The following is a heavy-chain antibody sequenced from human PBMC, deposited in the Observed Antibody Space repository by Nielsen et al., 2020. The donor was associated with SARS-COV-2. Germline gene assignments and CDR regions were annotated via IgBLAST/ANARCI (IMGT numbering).Heavy chain of an antibody. D-gene: IGHD2-8*02. CDR2: TSSDGSTT. J-gene: IGHJ2*01. CDR3: ARLYWGYWYFDL. Sequence: GESLRLSCAASGFTFRSYWMHWVRQAPGKGLVWVSPTSSDGSTTNYADSVKGRFTISRDNAKNTLYLQMNSLRAEDTAVYYCARLYWGYWYFDLWGRGTTVTVSS. V-gene: IGHV3-74*01. CDR1: GFTFRSYW.